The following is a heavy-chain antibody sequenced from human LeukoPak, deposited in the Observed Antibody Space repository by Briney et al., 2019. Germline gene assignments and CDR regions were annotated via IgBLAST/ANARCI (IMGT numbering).Heavy chain of an antibody. CDR3: ARSTTHPYYNYMDV. Sequence: SWGSLRLSCAASGFTFSSYAMSWVRQAPGKGLEWVSTISGSGAGTYYADSVKGRFTISRDNSKNTLYLQMNSLRVEDTAVYYCARSTTHPYYNYMDVWVKGTTVTLSS. J-gene: IGHJ6*03. V-gene: IGHV3-23*01. CDR2: ISGSGAGT. CDR1: GFTFSSYA. D-gene: IGHD4-17*01.